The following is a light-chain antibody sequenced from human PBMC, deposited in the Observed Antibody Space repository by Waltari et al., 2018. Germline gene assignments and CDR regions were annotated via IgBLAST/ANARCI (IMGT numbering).Light chain of an antibody. J-gene: IGKJ4*01. CDR1: QDISSH. V-gene: IGKV1-9*01. CDR3: LQLYSYPLT. CDR2: AAS. Sequence: IQFTKSPSSLSASVGDRVTITCRASQDISSHLAWYQQIPGKAPKLLIYAASTLQSGVPSRFGGSGSGTDFTLTISSLQPEDFATFYCLQLYSYPLTFGGGTKVEIK.